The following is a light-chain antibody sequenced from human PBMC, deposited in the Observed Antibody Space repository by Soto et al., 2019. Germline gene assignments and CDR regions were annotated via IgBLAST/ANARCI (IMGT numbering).Light chain of an antibody. CDR3: HQYGISPART. V-gene: IGKV1-33*01. Sequence: DIQMTQSPSSLFASVGDRVTITSEATLDINIYLYCYQHKPGKAPNLLIYDASNLEIGVPSRFSGGGSGTDITLTIGRLEPEDFGVYYCHQYGISPARTFGQGTTVDI. CDR2: DAS. J-gene: IGKJ1*01. CDR1: LDINIY.